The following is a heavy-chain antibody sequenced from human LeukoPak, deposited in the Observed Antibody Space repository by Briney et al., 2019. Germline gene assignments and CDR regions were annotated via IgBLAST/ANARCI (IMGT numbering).Heavy chain of an antibody. D-gene: IGHD3-10*01. J-gene: IGHJ4*02. CDR2: IYYSGST. CDR3: AREGMEYGSGSYYLDY. Sequence: SQTLSLTCTVSGGSISSGGYYWSWIRQHPGKGLEWIGYIYYSGSTYYNPSLKSRVTISVDTSKNQFSLKLSSVTAADTAVYYCAREGMEYGSGSYYLDYWGQGTLVTVSS. V-gene: IGHV4-31*03. CDR1: GGSISSGGYY.